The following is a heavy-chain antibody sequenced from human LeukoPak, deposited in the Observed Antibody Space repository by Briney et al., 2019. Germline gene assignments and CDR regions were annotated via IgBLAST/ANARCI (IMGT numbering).Heavy chain of an antibody. CDR3: ARQRDYDYVWGSYRYTARAHFDY. CDR2: ISSSGSTI. CDR1: GFTFSDYY. V-gene: IGHV3-11*01. D-gene: IGHD3-16*02. Sequence: GRSLRLSCAASGFTFSDYYMSWIRQAPGKGLEWVSYISSSGSTIYYADSVKGRFTISRDNAKNSLYLQMNSLRAEDTAVYYCARQRDYDYVWGSYRYTARAHFDYWGQGTLVTVSS. J-gene: IGHJ4*02.